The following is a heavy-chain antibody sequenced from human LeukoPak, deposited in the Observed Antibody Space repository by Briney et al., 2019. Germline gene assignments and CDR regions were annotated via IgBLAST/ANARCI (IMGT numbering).Heavy chain of an antibody. CDR3: AAQRGASLHDFWSTRLFDP. D-gene: IGHD3-3*01. CDR2: IVLGSGNT. J-gene: IGHJ5*02. Sequence: SVKVSCKASGFTFHTSAMQWVRQARGQRLEWIGWIVLGSGNTVYSHKFHDRVIIPRDMSTSTVYMELDSLGSEDTAVYYCAAQRGASLHDFWSTRLFDPWGQGTLVTVSS. CDR1: GFTFHTSA. V-gene: IGHV1-58*02.